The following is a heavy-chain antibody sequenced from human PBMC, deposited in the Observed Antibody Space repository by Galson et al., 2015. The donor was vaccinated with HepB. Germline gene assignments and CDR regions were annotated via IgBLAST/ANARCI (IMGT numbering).Heavy chain of an antibody. D-gene: IGHD2-2*01. CDR3: ARVRLNEYQLLFLKKMGLDY. J-gene: IGHJ4*02. CDR1: GYTFTNYD. Sequence: SVKVSCKASGYTFTNYDINWVRQAPGQGLEWMGWISANNGHTNYAQKLQDRVTMTTDTSTSTAYMELRSLRSDDTAVYYCARVRLNEYQLLFLKKMGLDYWGQGTLVTVSS. CDR2: ISANNGHT. V-gene: IGHV1-18*04.